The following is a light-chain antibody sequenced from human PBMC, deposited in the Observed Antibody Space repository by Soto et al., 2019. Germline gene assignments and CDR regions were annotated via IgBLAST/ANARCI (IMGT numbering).Light chain of an antibody. CDR2: SSN. Sequence: QSVLTQPPSASGTPGQRVTISCSGSSSNIGSNSVNWYQQLPGTAPKLLMYSSNQRPSGVPDRFSGSKSGTSASLAISGLQSEEEADYYCAAWDDSLNAVVFGGGTKFTVL. V-gene: IGLV1-44*01. CDR1: SSNIGSNS. CDR3: AAWDDSLNAVV. J-gene: IGLJ2*01.